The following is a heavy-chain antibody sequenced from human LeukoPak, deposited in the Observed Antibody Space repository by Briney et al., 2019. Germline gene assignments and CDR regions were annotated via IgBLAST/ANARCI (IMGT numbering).Heavy chain of an antibody. CDR1: GYSITNYL. CDR3: AKIDRQYCSRSSCYALDS. Sequence: GASLETSRKCSGYSITNYLLGLVRPPLGKGVGWVWINHPGESDTRYSPSLQGKVTISAEKSIRTAYLQWSSLKASDTAMYCCAKIDRQYCSRSSCYALDSWGERAQVTVSS. CDR2: NHPGESDT. V-gene: IGHV5-51*01. D-gene: IGHD2-2*01. J-gene: IGHJ4*02.